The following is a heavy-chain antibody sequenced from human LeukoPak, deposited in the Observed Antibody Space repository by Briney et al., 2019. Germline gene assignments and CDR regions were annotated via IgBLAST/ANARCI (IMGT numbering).Heavy chain of an antibody. CDR1: GYTFINHD. CDR2: MNSNSGNT. J-gene: IGHJ1*01. D-gene: IGHD6-13*01. Sequence: ASVKVSCKGYGYTFINHDIDWVRQAAGQGLEWMGWMNSNSGNTGYAQKFQGRVTMTTDTSTSTAYMELRSLRSDDTAVYYCARDVAAAGSEYFQHWGQGTLVTVSS. CDR3: ARDVAAAGSEYFQH. V-gene: IGHV1-8*02.